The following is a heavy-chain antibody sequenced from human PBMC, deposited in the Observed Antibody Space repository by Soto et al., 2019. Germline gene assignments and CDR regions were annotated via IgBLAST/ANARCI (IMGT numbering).Heavy chain of an antibody. J-gene: IGHJ4*02. Sequence: SCKASGYTFTSYAMHWVRQAPGKGLECVALISYDGTKKYYADSVKGRFTISRDNSKNTLYLQMDSLRAEDTAVYYCAKDSAVPSGATIAYGGQGPLVTVPS. CDR2: ISYDGTKK. CDR1: GYTFTSYA. V-gene: IGHV3-30*04. D-gene: IGHD4-17*01. CDR3: AKDSAVPSGATIAY.